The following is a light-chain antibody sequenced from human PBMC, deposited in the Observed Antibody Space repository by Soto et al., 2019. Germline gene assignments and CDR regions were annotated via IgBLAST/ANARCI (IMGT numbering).Light chain of an antibody. CDR1: QSLTKW. CDR2: SAS. CDR3: QQYNNWPPWT. V-gene: IGKV1D-12*01. Sequence: DVQMTQSPSSVSASVGDRVTITCRASQSLTKWLAWYQQKPGQAPKLLIYSASTLHSGVPSRFSGAGSGTDFTLTISSLQSEDFAVYYCQQYNNWPPWTFGQGTKV. J-gene: IGKJ1*01.